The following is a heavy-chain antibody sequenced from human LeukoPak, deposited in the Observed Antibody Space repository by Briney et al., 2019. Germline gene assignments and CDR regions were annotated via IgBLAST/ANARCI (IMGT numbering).Heavy chain of an antibody. D-gene: IGHD6-13*01. J-gene: IGHJ4*02. CDR1: GFTFSSYG. CDR3: GNPVRDGVSGIPDY. CDR2: IRYDGSNK. V-gene: IGHV3-30*02. Sequence: GGSLRLSCAASGFTFSSYGMHWVRQAPGKGLEWVAFIRYDGSNKYYADSVKGRFTISRDNSKNTLYLQMNSLRAEDTAVYYYGNPVRDGVSGIPDYWGQGTLVTVSS.